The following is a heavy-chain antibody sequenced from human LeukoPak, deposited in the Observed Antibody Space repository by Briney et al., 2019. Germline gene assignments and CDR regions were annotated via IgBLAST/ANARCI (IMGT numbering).Heavy chain of an antibody. D-gene: IGHD5-18*01. CDR1: GGSISSYY. CDR2: IYCSGST. V-gene: IGHV4-59*08. J-gene: IGHJ4*02. CDR3: ARVDTAMVSLDY. Sequence: SETLSLTCTVSGGSISSYYWSWIRQPPGKGLEWIGYIYCSGSTNYNPSLKSRVTISVDTSKNQFSLKLSSVTAADTAVYYCARVDTAMVSLDYWGQGTLVTVSS.